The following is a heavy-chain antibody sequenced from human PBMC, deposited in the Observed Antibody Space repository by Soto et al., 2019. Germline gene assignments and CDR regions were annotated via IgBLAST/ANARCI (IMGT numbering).Heavy chain of an antibody. Sequence: GGSLRLSCAASRFTFSNYAMSWVRQAPGKGLEWVSAISGSGGSTYYADSVKGRFTISRDNSKNTLYLQMNSLRAEDTAVYFCANYHRKPGGFEYWGQGTRVTFSS. D-gene: IGHD1-1*01. J-gene: IGHJ4*02. CDR3: ANYHRKPGGFEY. CDR2: ISGSGGST. CDR1: RFTFSNYA. V-gene: IGHV3-23*01.